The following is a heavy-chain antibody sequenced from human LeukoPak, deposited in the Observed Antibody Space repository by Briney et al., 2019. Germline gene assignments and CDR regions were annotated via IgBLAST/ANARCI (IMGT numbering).Heavy chain of an antibody. CDR1: GGTFSSYA. J-gene: IGHJ6*03. CDR2: SIPIFGTA. Sequence: ASVKVSCKASGGTFSSYAISWVRQAPGQGLEWMGGSIPIFGTANYAQKFQGRVTITADESTRTASMELSSLRSEDTAVYYCAGFSSSSPYYYYYYMDGWGKGTTVTVSS. CDR3: AGFSSSSPYYYYYYMDG. V-gene: IGHV1-69*13. D-gene: IGHD6-6*01.